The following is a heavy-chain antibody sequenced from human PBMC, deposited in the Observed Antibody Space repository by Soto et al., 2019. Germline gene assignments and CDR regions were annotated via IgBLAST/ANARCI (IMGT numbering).Heavy chain of an antibody. Sequence: QVQLQESGPGLVKPSQTLSLTCTVSGGSISSGGYYWSWVRQHPGKGPEWIGYIYYSGSTYYNPSPKSRVTISVDTSKNQFSLKLSSVTAADTAVYYCARGLAYCGGDCYSDVDYWGHGTLDTVSS. CDR2: IYYSGST. J-gene: IGHJ4*01. CDR3: ARGLAYCGGDCYSDVDY. V-gene: IGHV4-31*03. D-gene: IGHD2-21*02. CDR1: GGSISSGGYY.